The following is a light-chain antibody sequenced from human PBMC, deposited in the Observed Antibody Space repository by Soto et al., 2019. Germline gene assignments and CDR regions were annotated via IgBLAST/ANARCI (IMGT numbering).Light chain of an antibody. CDR1: QSVPRH. J-gene: IGKJ1*01. CDR2: GAS. V-gene: IGKV3-20*01. Sequence: EFVLTQSPGTLSLSPGETATVSFRASQSVPRHLAWYQQRPGLAPRLLIYGASNRATGIPDRFSGSGSGTDFTLTISRLEPEDFAVYYCQQYGSSGTFGQGTKVDIK. CDR3: QQYGSSGT.